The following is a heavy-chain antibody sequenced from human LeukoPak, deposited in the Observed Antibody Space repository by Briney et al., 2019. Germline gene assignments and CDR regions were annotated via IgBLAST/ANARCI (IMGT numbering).Heavy chain of an antibody. J-gene: IGHJ5*02. CDR2: MNPNSGNT. CDR3: ARDLRRYNWFDP. D-gene: IGHD2-15*01. CDR1: GYTFTSYD. V-gene: IGHV1-8*01. Sequence: ASVKVSCKASGYTFTSYDINWVRQATGQGLEWMGWMNPNSGNTGYAQKFQGRVTMTRNTSISTASMELSSLRSEDTAVYYCARDLRRYNWFDPWGQGTLVTVSS.